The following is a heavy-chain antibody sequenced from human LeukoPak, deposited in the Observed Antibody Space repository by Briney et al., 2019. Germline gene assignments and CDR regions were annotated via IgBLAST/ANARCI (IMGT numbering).Heavy chain of an antibody. CDR3: ARRLQPASQYMDV. Sequence: SETLSLTCAVYGGSFSDYYWSWIRQPPGKGLEWIGEINHSGRTNYNPSLKSRVTISVDTSKNQFSLKLSSVTAADTAVYYCARRLQPASQYMDVWGKGATVTVSS. V-gene: IGHV4-34*01. D-gene: IGHD1-1*01. J-gene: IGHJ6*03. CDR1: GGSFSDYY. CDR2: INHSGRT.